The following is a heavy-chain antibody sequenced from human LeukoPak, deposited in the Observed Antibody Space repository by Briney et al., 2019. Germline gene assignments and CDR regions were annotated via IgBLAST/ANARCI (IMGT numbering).Heavy chain of an antibody. CDR3: ASGVSASRY. CDR2: ISSSGSTI. J-gene: IGHJ4*02. CDR1: GFTFSDYY. V-gene: IGHV3-11*04. Sequence: GGSLRLSCAASGFTFSDYYMSSIRQAPGKGLGWCSYISSSGSTIYYADSVKGRFTISRDNVKKSLYMRMNSLRGEDTAVYCCASGVSASRYWGQGTLVTVSS.